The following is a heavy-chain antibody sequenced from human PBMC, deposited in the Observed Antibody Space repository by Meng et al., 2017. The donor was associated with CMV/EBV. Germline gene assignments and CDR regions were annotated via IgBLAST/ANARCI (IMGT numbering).Heavy chain of an antibody. Sequence: GRLRGPGPGLVKPSQTLSLPCTVSGGSISRGDYYWSWIRQPPGKGLEWIGYIYYSGSTYYNPSLKSRVTISVDTSKNQFSLKLSSVTAADTAVYYCAREEIGLDPWGQGTLVTVSS. V-gene: IGHV4-30-4*08. CDR1: GGSISRGDYY. CDR3: AREEIGLDP. J-gene: IGHJ5*02. CDR2: IYYSGST. D-gene: IGHD3/OR15-3a*01.